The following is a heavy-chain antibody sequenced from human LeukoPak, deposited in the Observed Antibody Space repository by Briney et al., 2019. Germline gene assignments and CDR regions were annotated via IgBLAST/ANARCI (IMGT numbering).Heavy chain of an antibody. CDR2: IHHTGTT. D-gene: IGHD3-3*01. CDR3: VREGPIRFLEQIDY. CDR1: GGSISSGSYY. V-gene: IGHV4-39*07. J-gene: IGHJ4*02. Sequence: SETLSLTCTVSGGSISSGSYYWGWIRQSPGKGLEWIGNIHHTGTTSYNPSLESRVTISLDLSKNQFSLRLSSVTAADTALYYCVREGPIRFLEQIDYWGQGALVTVSS.